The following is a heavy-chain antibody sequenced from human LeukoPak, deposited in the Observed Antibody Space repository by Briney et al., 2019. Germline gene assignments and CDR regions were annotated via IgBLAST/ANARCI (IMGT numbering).Heavy chain of an antibody. V-gene: IGHV4-59*01. CDR1: GGSISSYY. Sequence: SETLSLTCAVYGGSISSYYWSWIRQPPGKGLEWIGYIYYSGSTNYNPSLESRVTISVDTSKNQFSLKLSSVTAADTAVYYCARQQGEVHYYYGMDVWGQGTTVTVSS. J-gene: IGHJ6*02. D-gene: IGHD3-16*01. CDR2: IYYSGST. CDR3: ARQQGEVHYYYGMDV.